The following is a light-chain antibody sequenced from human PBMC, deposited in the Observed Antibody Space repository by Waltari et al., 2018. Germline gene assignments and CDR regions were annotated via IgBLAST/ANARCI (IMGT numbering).Light chain of an antibody. Sequence: DIVMTQSPDSLAVSLGERASINCKASQTVLHSSTNKNYLAWYQQKPGQPPKLLIYWAATRQSGVPDRFSGSGSGTDFTLTISILQAEDVAVYYCQQYYSTRTISFGQGTRLEIK. CDR2: WAA. V-gene: IGKV4-1*01. CDR1: QTVLHSSTNKNY. CDR3: QQYYSTRTIS. J-gene: IGKJ5*01.